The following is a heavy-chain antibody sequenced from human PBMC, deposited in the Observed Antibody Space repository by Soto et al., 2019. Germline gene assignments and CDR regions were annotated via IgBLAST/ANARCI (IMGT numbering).Heavy chain of an antibody. CDR3: ARAYCSGGSCYPQSHNWFDP. Sequence: VKVSCKASGYTFTGYYMHWVRQAPGQGLEWMGWINPNSGGTNYAQKFQGRVTMTRDTSISTAYMELSRLRSDDTAVYYCARAYCSGGSCYPQSHNWFDPWGQGTLVTVSS. V-gene: IGHV1-2*02. J-gene: IGHJ5*02. D-gene: IGHD2-15*01. CDR2: INPNSGGT. CDR1: GYTFTGYY.